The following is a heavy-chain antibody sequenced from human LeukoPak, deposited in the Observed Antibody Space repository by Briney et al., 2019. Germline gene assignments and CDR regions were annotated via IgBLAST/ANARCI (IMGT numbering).Heavy chain of an antibody. J-gene: IGHJ4*02. D-gene: IGHD3-22*01. CDR1: GFTFSSYW. CDR2: IKPDGSEK. CDR3: ARGLSQYYYDSSGYSH. Sequence: GGSLRLSCAASGFTFSSYWMSWVRQAPGKGLEWVANIKPDGSEKYYVDSLKGRFTISRDNAQNSLYLQMNSLRAEDTAVYYCARGLSQYYYDSSGYSHWGQGTLVTVSS. V-gene: IGHV3-7*04.